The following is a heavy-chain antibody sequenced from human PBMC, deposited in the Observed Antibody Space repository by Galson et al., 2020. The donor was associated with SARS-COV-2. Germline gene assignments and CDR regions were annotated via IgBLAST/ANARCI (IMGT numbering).Heavy chain of an antibody. V-gene: IGHV3-30*18. D-gene: IGHD3-3*01. CDR2: ISYDGSNK. J-gene: IGHJ4*02. CDR3: AKDGGSWSGSDY. CDR1: GLTFSSYG. Sequence: VGSLRLSCAASGLTFSSYGMHWVRQAPGKGLEWVAVISYDGSNKYYADSVKGRFTISRDNSKNTLYLQMNSLRAEDTAVYYCAKDGGSWSGSDYWGQGTLVTVSS.